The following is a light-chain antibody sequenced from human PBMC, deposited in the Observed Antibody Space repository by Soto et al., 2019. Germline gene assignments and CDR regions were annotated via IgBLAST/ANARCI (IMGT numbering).Light chain of an antibody. CDR1: TGAVTSNHY. V-gene: IGLV7-46*01. J-gene: IGLJ2*01. Sequence: QTVVTQEPSLTVSPGGTVTLTCGSSTGAVTSNHYPYWFQQKPGQAPRTLIYDTTKKHSWTPARFSGSLLGGKAALTLSGAQPEDEAEYYCLLSYSAANVVFGGGTKLTVL. CDR3: LLSYSAANVV. CDR2: DTT.